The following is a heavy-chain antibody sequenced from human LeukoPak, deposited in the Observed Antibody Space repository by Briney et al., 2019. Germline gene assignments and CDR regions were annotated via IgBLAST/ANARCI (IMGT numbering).Heavy chain of an antibody. V-gene: IGHV4-39*07. CDR1: GGSISSSSYY. J-gene: IGHJ3*02. Sequence: PSETLSLTCTVSGGSISSSSYYWGWIRQPPGKGLEWIGSIYYSGSTYYNPSLKSRVTISVDTSKNQFSLKLSSVTAADTAVYYCARRRAVAGAFDIWGQGTMVTVSS. D-gene: IGHD6-19*01. CDR2: IYYSGST. CDR3: ARRRAVAGAFDI.